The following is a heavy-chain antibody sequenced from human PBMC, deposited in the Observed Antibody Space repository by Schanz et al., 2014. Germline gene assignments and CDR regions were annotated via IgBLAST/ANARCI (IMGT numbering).Heavy chain of an antibody. J-gene: IGHJ4*02. CDR3: ARGAIYDGRHYAPDY. CDR2: MNPNNGYT. Sequence: QVQLVQSGAEVKKPGASVKVSCKASGYTLTNFDINWVRQAPGQGLEWMGWMNPNNGYTVYAQKFQGRVSMTRDNSIDTAYMDMSSLRSEDTAVYFCARGAIYDGRHYAPDYWGQGTLVTVSS. D-gene: IGHD1-26*01. V-gene: IGHV1-8*01. CDR1: GYTLTNFD.